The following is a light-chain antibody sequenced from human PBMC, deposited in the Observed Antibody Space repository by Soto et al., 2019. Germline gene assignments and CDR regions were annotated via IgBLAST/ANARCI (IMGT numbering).Light chain of an antibody. J-gene: IGKJ1*01. CDR3: QHYNSYSEA. CDR2: GSS. Sequence: DIQMTQSPSSLSASVGDRVTITCRASQAIRNDLAWYQQKPGRAPKRLIYGSSSLQSGVPSRFSGSGSGTEFTLTISSLQPEDFGTYYCQHYNSYSEAFGQGTKVELK. CDR1: QAIRND. V-gene: IGKV1-17*01.